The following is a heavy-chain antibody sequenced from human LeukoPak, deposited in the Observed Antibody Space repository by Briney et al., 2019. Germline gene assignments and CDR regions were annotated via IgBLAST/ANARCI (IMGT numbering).Heavy chain of an antibody. CDR3: ARLWDHIVVVPAALDV. J-gene: IGHJ6*02. D-gene: IGHD2-2*01. CDR1: GGSFSGYY. V-gene: IGHV4-34*01. CDR2: INHSGST. Sequence: PSETLSLTCAVYGGSFSGYYWSWIRQPPGKGLEWIGEINHSGSTNYNPSLKSRVTISVDTSKNQFSLKLSSVTAADTAVYYCARLWDHIVVVPAALDVWGQGTTVTVSS.